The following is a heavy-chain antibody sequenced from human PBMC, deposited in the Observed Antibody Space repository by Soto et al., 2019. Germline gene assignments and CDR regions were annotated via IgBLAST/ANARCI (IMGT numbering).Heavy chain of an antibody. CDR2: INAHNANT. CDR1: GYTFTSYS. V-gene: IGHV1-18*01. D-gene: IGHD6-19*01. J-gene: IGHJ4*02. Sequence: QVQLVQSGAEVKKPGASVKVSCKASGYTFTSYSVNWVRQAPGQGLEWMGWINAHNANTNYAQKLQGRVTMTTDTTTNTAYMELRSLRSDDTAVYYCARYSTGWLFSDYWGQGTLVTVSS. CDR3: ARYSTGWLFSDY.